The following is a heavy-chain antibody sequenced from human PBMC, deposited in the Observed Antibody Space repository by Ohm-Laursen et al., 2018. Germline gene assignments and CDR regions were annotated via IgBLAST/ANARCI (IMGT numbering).Heavy chain of an antibody. Sequence: SLRLSCTASGFTFSDYYMDWVRQAPGKGLEWVSGISWNSGSIGYADSVKGRFTISRDNAKNSLYLQMNSLRAEDTALYYCAKVVRGSYYDYWGQGTLVTVSS. V-gene: IGHV3-9*01. CDR2: ISWNSGSI. J-gene: IGHJ4*02. D-gene: IGHD1-26*01. CDR3: AKVVRGSYYDY. CDR1: GFTFSDYY.